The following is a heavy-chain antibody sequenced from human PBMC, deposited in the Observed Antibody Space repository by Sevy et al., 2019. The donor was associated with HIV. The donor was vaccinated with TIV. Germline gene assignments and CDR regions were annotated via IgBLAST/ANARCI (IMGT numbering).Heavy chain of an antibody. Sequence: GGSLRLSCAASGFTFSNYWMSWVRQAPGKGLEWVANIKQDGSETYYVDSVKGRFTMSRDNAKNSLYLQMNSLRAEDTAVDYCAGGVGRSRWYKSNYYYYYMDVWGKGTTVTVSS. J-gene: IGHJ6*03. CDR1: GFTFSNYW. CDR2: IKQDGSET. V-gene: IGHV3-7*01. D-gene: IGHD6-13*01. CDR3: AGGVGRSRWYKSNYYYYYMDV.